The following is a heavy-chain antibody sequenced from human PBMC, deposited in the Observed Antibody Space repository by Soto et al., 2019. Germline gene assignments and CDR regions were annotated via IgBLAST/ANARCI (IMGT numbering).Heavy chain of an antibody. CDR2: RYSSGST. Sequence: QVQLQESGPGLVKPSETLSLTCTVSGGSISSYYWSWIRQPAGKGLEFIGRRYSSGSTNYNPSPKRRVTMSVDTSKNQFSLKLSSVTAADTAVYYCARGHKSDYYYGVDVWGQGTTVTVSS. D-gene: IGHD2-21*01. V-gene: IGHV4-4*07. CDR1: GGSISSYY. J-gene: IGHJ6*02. CDR3: ARGHKSDYYYGVDV.